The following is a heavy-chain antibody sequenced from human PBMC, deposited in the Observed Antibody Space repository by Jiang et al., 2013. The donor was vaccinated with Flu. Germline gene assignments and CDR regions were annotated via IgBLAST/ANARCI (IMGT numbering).Heavy chain of an antibody. V-gene: IGHV1-24*01. CDR2: FDPEDGET. Sequence: SGAEVKKPGASVRVSCKVSGYTLTELSMHWVRQAPGKGLEWMGGFDPEDGETIYAQKFQGRVTMTEDTSTDTAYMELSSLRSEDTAVYYCATGYYGSGSEYNWFDPWGQGTLVTVSS. J-gene: IGHJ5*02. D-gene: IGHD3-10*01. CDR3: ATGYYGSGSEYNWFDP. CDR1: GYTLTELS.